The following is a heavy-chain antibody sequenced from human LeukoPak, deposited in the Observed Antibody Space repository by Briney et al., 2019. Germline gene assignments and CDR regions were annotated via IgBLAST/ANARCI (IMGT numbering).Heavy chain of an antibody. V-gene: IGHV2-5*01. J-gene: IGHJ4*02. Sequence: SGPTLVNPTQTLTLTCTFSGFSLSTSGVGVGWIRQPPGKALEWLALIYWNDDKRYSPSLKSRLTITKDTSKNQVVLTMTNMDPVDTATYYCAHTSGGGNSAITDYWGQGTLVTVSS. D-gene: IGHD1-1*01. CDR1: GFSLSTSGVG. CDR2: IYWNDDK. CDR3: AHTSGGGNSAITDY.